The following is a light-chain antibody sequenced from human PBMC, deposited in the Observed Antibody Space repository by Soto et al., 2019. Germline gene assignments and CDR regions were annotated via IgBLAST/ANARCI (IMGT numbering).Light chain of an antibody. Sequence: DVQMTQSPSSVSASVGDRVTITCRASQGISSWLAWYQQKPGKAPKLLIYAASTLQIVVPPRVSGSGSGTDFSLTISSLQPEDFATYYCQQGNSFPLTFGGGTQVEIK. CDR2: AAS. J-gene: IGKJ4*01. CDR3: QQGNSFPLT. V-gene: IGKV1-12*01. CDR1: QGISSW.